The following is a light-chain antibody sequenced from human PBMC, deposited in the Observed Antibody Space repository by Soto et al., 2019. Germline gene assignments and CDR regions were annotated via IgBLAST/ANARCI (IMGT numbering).Light chain of an antibody. CDR1: QDIRSN. CDR2: DVS. Sequence: AIQMTQSPSSLSASVGDRVTITCRASQDIRSNLDWYQQKPGKAPKLLIYDVSNLQSGAPSRFIGSGSGTDFTLTISSLQPEDFATYYCLQDYNYPLTFGGGTRVEI. CDR3: LQDYNYPLT. J-gene: IGKJ4*01. V-gene: IGKV1-6*01.